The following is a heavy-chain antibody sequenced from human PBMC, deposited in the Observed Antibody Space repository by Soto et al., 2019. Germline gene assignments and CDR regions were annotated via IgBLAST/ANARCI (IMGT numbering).Heavy chain of an antibody. Sequence: QVQLVESGGGVVQPGRSLRLSCAASGFTFSSYGMHWVRQAPGKGLEWVAVISYDGSNKYYADSVKGRFTISRDNSKNTLYLQMNSLRAEDTAVYYCAKGGGITRLLSYYYYGMDVWGQGTTVTVSS. D-gene: IGHD2-15*01. CDR3: AKGGGITRLLSYYYYGMDV. V-gene: IGHV3-30*18. CDR1: GFTFSSYG. J-gene: IGHJ6*02. CDR2: ISYDGSNK.